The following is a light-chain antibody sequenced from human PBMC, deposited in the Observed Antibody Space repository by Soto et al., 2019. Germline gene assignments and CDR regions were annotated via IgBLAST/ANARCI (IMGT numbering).Light chain of an antibody. CDR1: QSVRRNY. Sequence: EIVLTQSPGTLSFSPGERATLSCRASQSVRRNYLAWYQQTRGQAPNVLIYRASSRATGIPDRFSGSGSGTDFNLTISSLWLEDFGVYYCQQYGSSPLPFGGGTKVDIK. J-gene: IGKJ4*01. V-gene: IGKV3-20*01. CDR3: QQYGSSPLP. CDR2: RAS.